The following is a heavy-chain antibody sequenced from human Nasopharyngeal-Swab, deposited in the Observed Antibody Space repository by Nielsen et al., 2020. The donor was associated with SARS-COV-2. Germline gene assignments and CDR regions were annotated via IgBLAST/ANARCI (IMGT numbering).Heavy chain of an antibody. V-gene: IGHV3-11*01. CDR2: ISSSGSTI. CDR3: AREIWSGSFLDY. J-gene: IGHJ4*02. CDR1: GFTFSDYY. D-gene: IGHD1-26*01. Sequence: GGSLRLSCAAPGFTFSDYYMSWIRQAPGKGLEWVSYISSSGSTIYYADSVKGRFTISRDNAKNSLYLQMNSLRAEDTAVHYCAREIWSGSFLDYWGQGTLVTVSS.